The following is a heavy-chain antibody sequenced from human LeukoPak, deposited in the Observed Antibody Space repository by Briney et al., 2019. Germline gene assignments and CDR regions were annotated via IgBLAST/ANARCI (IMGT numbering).Heavy chain of an antibody. J-gene: IGHJ6*03. CDR2: ISGSGGST. CDR1: GFTFSRYG. Sequence: PGGSLRLSCAASGFTFSRYGMSWVRQAPGKGLEWVSAISGSGGSTYYADSVKGRFTISRDNSKNTLYLQMNSLRAEDTALYYCAKTKAYSSSWDRYYMDVWGKGTTVTVSS. V-gene: IGHV3-23*01. D-gene: IGHD6-13*01. CDR3: AKTKAYSSSWDRYYMDV.